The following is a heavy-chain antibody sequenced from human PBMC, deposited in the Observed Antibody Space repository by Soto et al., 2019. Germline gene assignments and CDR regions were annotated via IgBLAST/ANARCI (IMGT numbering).Heavy chain of an antibody. D-gene: IGHD2-2*03. CDR1: GGSFSGYY. CDR2: INHSGST. Sequence: SETLSLTCAVYGGSFSGYYWSWIRQPPGKGLEWIGEINHSGSTNYNPSLKSRVTISVDTSKNQFSLKLSSVTAADTAVYYCARGWFGYCSSTSCYGWFDPWGQGTLVTVS. J-gene: IGHJ5*02. CDR3: ARGWFGYCSSTSCYGWFDP. V-gene: IGHV4-34*01.